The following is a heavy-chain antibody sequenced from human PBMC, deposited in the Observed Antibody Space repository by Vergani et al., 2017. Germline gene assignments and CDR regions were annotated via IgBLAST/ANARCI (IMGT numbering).Heavy chain of an antibody. CDR3: ARVVGSKDSSGYYFGY. Sequence: QMQLVQSGAEVKKPGASVKVSCKASGYPFTSYYMHWVRQAPGQGLEWMGIINPSGGSTSYAQKFQGRVTMTRDTSTSTVYMELSSLRSEDTAVYYCARVVGSKDSSGYYFGYWGQGTLVTVSS. D-gene: IGHD3-22*01. V-gene: IGHV1-46*03. J-gene: IGHJ4*02. CDR1: GYPFTSYY. CDR2: INPSGGST.